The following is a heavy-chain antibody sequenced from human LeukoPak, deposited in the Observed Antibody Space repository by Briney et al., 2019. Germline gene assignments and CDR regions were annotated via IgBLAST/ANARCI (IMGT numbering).Heavy chain of an antibody. CDR3: ARDLTVFGVVTPSYSDY. J-gene: IGHJ4*02. D-gene: IGHD3-3*01. Sequence: TGGSLRLSCAASGFTFSSYNMTWVRQAPGKGLEWISSISSSSGYIYYADSVKGRFTISRDNAKNSLYLQMNSLRDEDTAVYYCARDLTVFGVVTPSYSDYWGQGTLVTVSS. CDR1: GFTFSSYN. CDR2: ISSSSGYI. V-gene: IGHV3-21*01.